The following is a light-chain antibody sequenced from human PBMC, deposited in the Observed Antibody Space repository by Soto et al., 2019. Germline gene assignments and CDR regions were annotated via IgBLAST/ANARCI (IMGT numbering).Light chain of an antibody. CDR2: DVS. Sequence: QSVLTQPASVSGSPGQSITISCTGTSSDVGGYNLISWYQQHPDKAPKLMIYDVSNRPSGVSNRFSGSKSGNTASLTISGLQAEDEADYYCSSYTSSSTRVFGTGTKVTVL. V-gene: IGLV2-14*03. J-gene: IGLJ1*01. CDR3: SSYTSSSTRV. CDR1: SSDVGGYNL.